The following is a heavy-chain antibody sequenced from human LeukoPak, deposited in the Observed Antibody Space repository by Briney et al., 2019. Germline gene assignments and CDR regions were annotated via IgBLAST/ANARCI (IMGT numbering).Heavy chain of an antibody. J-gene: IGHJ4*02. CDR2: ISSSSSYI. CDR3: AREIAAAGIDY. D-gene: IGHD6-13*01. CDR1: GFTFSSYS. V-gene: IGHV3-21*01. Sequence: GGSLRLSCAASGFTFSSYSMNWVRQAPGKGLEWVSSISSSSSYIYYADSVKGRFTISRDNAKNSLYLQMNSLRAEDTAVYYCAREIAAAGIDYWGQGTLVTVSS.